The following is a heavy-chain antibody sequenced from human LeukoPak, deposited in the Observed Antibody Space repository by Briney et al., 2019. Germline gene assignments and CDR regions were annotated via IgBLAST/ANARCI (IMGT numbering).Heavy chain of an antibody. CDR3: ARDQWGRRYAFDI. Sequence: SETLSLTCTVSGGSISSYYWSWIRQPPGKGLEWIGYIYYSGSTNYNPSLKSRVTISVDTSKNQYSLKLSSVTAADTAVYHCARDQWGRRYAFDIWGQGTMVTVSS. J-gene: IGHJ3*02. CDR2: IYYSGST. D-gene: IGHD3-16*01. V-gene: IGHV4-59*01. CDR1: GGSISSYY.